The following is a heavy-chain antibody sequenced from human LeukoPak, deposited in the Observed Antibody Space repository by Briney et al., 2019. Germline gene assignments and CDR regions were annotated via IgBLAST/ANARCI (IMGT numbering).Heavy chain of an antibody. CDR1: GGSFSGFY. J-gene: IGHJ5*02. CDR2: INHSGST. Sequence: PSETLSLTCAVYGGSFSGFYWSWIRQPPGKGLEWIGEINHSGSTNYNPSLKSRVTISVDTSENQFSLKLSSVTAADTAVYYCARGLEQQLKVNWFDPWGQGTLVTVSS. D-gene: IGHD6-13*01. CDR3: ARGLEQQLKVNWFDP. V-gene: IGHV4-34*01.